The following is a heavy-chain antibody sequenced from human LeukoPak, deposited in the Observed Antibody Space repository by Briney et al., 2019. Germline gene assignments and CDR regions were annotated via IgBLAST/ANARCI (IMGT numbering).Heavy chain of an antibody. Sequence: SGGSLRLSCAASGFTFSSYNMNWVRQAPGKGLEWVSSITSSGSYIYYADSVKGRFTISRDNAKNSLYLQMNSLRAEDTAVYYCARGYDSSGYYNGSDYWGQGTLVTVSS. CDR2: ITSSGSYI. CDR1: GFTFSSYN. D-gene: IGHD3-22*01. CDR3: ARGYDSSGYYNGSDY. J-gene: IGHJ4*02. V-gene: IGHV3-21*01.